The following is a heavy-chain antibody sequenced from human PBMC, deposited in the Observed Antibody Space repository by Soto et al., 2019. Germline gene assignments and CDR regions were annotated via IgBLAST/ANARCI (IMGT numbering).Heavy chain of an antibody. CDR2: INAGNGKT. CDR3: MSGPFDY. Sequence: ASVKVSCKASGYTLNSYAIHWVRQAPGQRLEWMGWINAGNGKTKFSQNFQDRLTITRDTSATTAYMELTSLRFEDTAVYYCMSGPFDYWGQGTLVTV. CDR1: GYTLNSYA. J-gene: IGHJ4*02. V-gene: IGHV1-3*01.